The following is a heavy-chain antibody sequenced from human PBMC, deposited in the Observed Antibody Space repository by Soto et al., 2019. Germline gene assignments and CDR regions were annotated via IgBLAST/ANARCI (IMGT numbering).Heavy chain of an antibody. V-gene: IGHV3-23*01. CDR1: GFTFSSSV. J-gene: IGHJ4*02. Sequence: GGSLRLSCAASGFTFSSSVMNWVRQAPGKGLQWVSGISDGGRFTYYAESVKGRFTIPRDDSKRMLFLQMNSLRAEDTAVYYCAKSGPTNYFDYWGPGSLVTVSS. D-gene: IGHD1-26*01. CDR2: ISDGGRFT. CDR3: AKSGPTNYFDY.